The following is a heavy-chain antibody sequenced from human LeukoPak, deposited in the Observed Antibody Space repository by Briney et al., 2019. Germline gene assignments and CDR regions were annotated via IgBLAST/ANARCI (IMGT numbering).Heavy chain of an antibody. V-gene: IGHV1-69*06. Sequence: ASVKVSCKASGGTFSSYAISWVRQAPGQGLEWMGGIIPIFGTANYAQKFQGRVTITADKSTSTAYMELSSQRSEDTAVYYCARDFSPALEQWLVRGFDPWGQGTLVTVSS. J-gene: IGHJ5*02. D-gene: IGHD6-19*01. CDR3: ARDFSPALEQWLVRGFDP. CDR1: GGTFSSYA. CDR2: IIPIFGTA.